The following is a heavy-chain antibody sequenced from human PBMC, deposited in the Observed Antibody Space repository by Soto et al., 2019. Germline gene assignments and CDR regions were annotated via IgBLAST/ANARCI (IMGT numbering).Heavy chain of an antibody. Sequence: QVQLVQSGAEVKKPGASVKVSCETSGYTFTTFAMHWVRQAPGQSLEWLGYINAGNGNIKYAQKFQDRVTITRDTSARKVYLGLSSLTSEDTATYYCARLRVDIWSAAFFDHWGQGTRVTVSS. J-gene: IGHJ4*02. D-gene: IGHD3-3*01. CDR1: GYTFTTFA. CDR3: ARLRVDIWSAAFFDH. CDR2: INAGNGNI. V-gene: IGHV1-3*01.